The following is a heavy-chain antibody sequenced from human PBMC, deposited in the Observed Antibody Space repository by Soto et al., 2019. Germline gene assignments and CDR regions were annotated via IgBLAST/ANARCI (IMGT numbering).Heavy chain of an antibody. D-gene: IGHD3-16*01. CDR3: AGGSGGSSGFDY. CDR1: RGSISNYY. CDR2: IYYDEST. Sequence: SETLSLTCTVPRGSISNYYWSWIRQPPGMGLEWIGYIYYDESTNYNPSLKSRVTISVDTSKNQFSLKLTSVTAADTAVYYCAGGSGGSSGFDYWGQGTLVTVSS. V-gene: IGHV4-59*01. J-gene: IGHJ4*02.